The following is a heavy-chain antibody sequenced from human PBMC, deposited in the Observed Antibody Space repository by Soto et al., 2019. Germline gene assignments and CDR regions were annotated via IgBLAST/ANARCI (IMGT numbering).Heavy chain of an antibody. D-gene: IGHD6-19*01. J-gene: IGHJ4*02. CDR2: ISGDGGYT. V-gene: IGHV3-23*01. Sequence: GGSLRLSCAASGFTFSNYAMSWVRQTPGKGLQWVSAISGDGGYTYYADSVKGRFTISRDNSKNTLYLRKDSLRAEDTAMYYCARDLQYTSGCHVFWGQASLVAVSS. CDR3: ARDLQYTSGCHVF. CDR1: GFTFSNYA.